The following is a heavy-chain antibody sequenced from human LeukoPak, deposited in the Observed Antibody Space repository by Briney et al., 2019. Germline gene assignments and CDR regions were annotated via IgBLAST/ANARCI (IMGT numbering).Heavy chain of an antibody. V-gene: IGHV4-59*01. CDR3: ARTRTYLDY. Sequence: PSETLSLTCIVSGGSISGYYWSWIRQPTERGLEWIGYISHTGTSIYNPSLKNRLSMLVDTSKNHFYLNLTSVTAADTAIYYCARTRTYLDYWGQGALVTVSS. D-gene: IGHD1-7*01. J-gene: IGHJ4*02. CDR1: GGSISGYY. CDR2: ISHTGTS.